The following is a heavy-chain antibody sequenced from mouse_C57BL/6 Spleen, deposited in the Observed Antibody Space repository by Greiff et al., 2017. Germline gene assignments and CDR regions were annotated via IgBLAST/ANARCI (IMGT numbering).Heavy chain of an antibody. CDR3: ARGDYSNYLGYAMDY. CDR1: GYTFTSYW. J-gene: IGHJ4*01. Sequence: QVQLQQPGAELVKPGASVTMSCKASGYTFTSYWITWVKQRPGQGLEWIGDIYPGSGSTNYNEKFKSKATLTVDTSSSTAYMQLSSLTSEDSAVYYCARGDYSNYLGYAMDYWGQGTSVTVSS. CDR2: IYPGSGST. V-gene: IGHV1-55*01. D-gene: IGHD2-5*01.